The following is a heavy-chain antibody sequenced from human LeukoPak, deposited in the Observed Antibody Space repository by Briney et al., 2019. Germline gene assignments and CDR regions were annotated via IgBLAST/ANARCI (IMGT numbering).Heavy chain of an antibody. CDR1: GFTFSSYS. V-gene: IGHV3-48*02. D-gene: IGHD3-9*01. J-gene: IGHJ6*02. Sequence: GGSLRLSCAASGFTFSSYSMNWVRQAPGQGLEWVSYISSSSSTIYYADSVKGRFTISRDNAKNSLYLQMNSLRDEDTAVYYCAREWHYDILTGYYPNYYYHGMDVWGQGTTVTVSS. CDR2: ISSSSSTI. CDR3: AREWHYDILTGYYPNYYYHGMDV.